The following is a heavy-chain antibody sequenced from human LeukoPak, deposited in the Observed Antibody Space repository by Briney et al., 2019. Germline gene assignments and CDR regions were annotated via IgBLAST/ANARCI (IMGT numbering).Heavy chain of an antibody. J-gene: IGHJ4*02. Sequence: PGGSLRLSCAASGFTFSSYAMSWVRQTPVKGLEWVSVISGSGGGTYYADSVKGRFSISRDISKNTLYLQMNSLRAEDTAIYYCAKDGKTRNWNYFQAKPVYWGQGTLVTVSS. V-gene: IGHV3-23*01. CDR2: ISGSGGGT. CDR3: AKDGKTRNWNYFQAKPVY. D-gene: IGHD1-7*01. CDR1: GFTFSSYA.